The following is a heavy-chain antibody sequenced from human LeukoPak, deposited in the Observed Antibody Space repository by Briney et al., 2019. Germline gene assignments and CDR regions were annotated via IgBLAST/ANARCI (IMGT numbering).Heavy chain of an antibody. D-gene: IGHD3-3*01. J-gene: IGHJ4*02. V-gene: IGHV3-33*01. CDR1: GFTFSSYG. CDR3: ARDSGDFWSGYYGRYFDY. Sequence: GGSLRLSCAASGFTFSSYGMHWVRQAPGKGLEWVAVIWYDGSNKYYADSVKGRFTISRDNSKNALYLQMNSLRAEDTAVYYCARDSGDFWSGYYGRYFDYWGQGTLVTVSS. CDR2: IWYDGSNK.